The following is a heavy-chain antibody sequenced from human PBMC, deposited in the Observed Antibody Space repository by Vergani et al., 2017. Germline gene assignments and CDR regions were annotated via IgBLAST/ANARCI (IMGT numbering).Heavy chain of an antibody. Sequence: EVMLVQSGAEVKKPGESLKISCKYSESSFISNEIAWVRQMSGKGLQWMGNINPIDSKIAYSPSFQGQAIMSLDKSITTAYLQWRSLKASDTAIYYCKSRVPCGDGACLHFDHWGQGTQVTVSS. CDR3: KSRVPCGDGACLHFDH. CDR2: INPIDSKI. J-gene: IGHJ4*02. D-gene: IGHD2-21*01. V-gene: IGHV5-51*03. CDR1: ESSFISNE.